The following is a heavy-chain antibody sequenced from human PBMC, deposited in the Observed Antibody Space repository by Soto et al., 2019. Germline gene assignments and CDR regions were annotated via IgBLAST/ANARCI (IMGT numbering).Heavy chain of an antibody. V-gene: IGHV1-2*02. Sequence: AXVNVSSTASGYTFTGYYMPRVRQAPGQGLEWIGWINPNSGGTNYARKFHGRVTMTRDTSISTAYMELSRLRSDETAVYYCARVEYSNYRYYYSGMDVWGQGTTVTV. CDR2: INPNSGGT. CDR3: ARVEYSNYRYYYSGMDV. J-gene: IGHJ6*02. CDR1: GYTFTGYY. D-gene: IGHD4-4*01.